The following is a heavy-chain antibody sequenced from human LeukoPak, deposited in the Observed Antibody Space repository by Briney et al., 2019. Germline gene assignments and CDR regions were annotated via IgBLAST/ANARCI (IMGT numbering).Heavy chain of an antibody. J-gene: IGHJ4*02. D-gene: IGHD3-22*01. V-gene: IGHV4-34*01. CDR1: GGSFSGYY. CDR3: ARGRRITMIVVVKKENYFDY. Sequence: TSETLSLTCAVYGGSFSGYYWSWIRQPPGKGLEWIGEINHSGSTNYNPSLKSRVTISVDTSKNQFSLKLSSVAAADTAVYYCARGRRITMIVVVKKENYFDYWGQGTLVTVSS. CDR2: INHSGST.